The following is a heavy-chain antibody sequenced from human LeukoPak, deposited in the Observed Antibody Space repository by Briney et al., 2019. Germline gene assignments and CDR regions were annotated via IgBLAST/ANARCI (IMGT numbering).Heavy chain of an antibody. Sequence: GGSLRLSCAASGFAVSNNYMSWVRQAPGKGLEWVSVIYSDGSPYYADSVRGRFTISRDNSKNTLYLQMNSLRAEDTAVYYCAKEQSSSGFFDYWGQGTLVTVSS. CDR1: GFAVSNNY. D-gene: IGHD6-6*01. V-gene: IGHV3-66*01. CDR3: AKEQSSSGFFDY. J-gene: IGHJ4*02. CDR2: IYSDGSP.